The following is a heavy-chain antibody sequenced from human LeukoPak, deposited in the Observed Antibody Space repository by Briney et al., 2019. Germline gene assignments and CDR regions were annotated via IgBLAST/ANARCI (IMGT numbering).Heavy chain of an antibody. D-gene: IGHD3-22*01. CDR3: ARNYITMIVVVSLDY. Sequence: GGSLRLSCAASGFAFSSYWMSWVRQAPGKGLEWVAVISYDGSNRYYADSVKGRFTISRDNSKNTLYLQMNSLRAEDTAVYYCARNYITMIVVVSLDYWGQGTLVTVSS. J-gene: IGHJ4*02. CDR2: ISYDGSNR. CDR1: GFAFSSYW. V-gene: IGHV3-30*03.